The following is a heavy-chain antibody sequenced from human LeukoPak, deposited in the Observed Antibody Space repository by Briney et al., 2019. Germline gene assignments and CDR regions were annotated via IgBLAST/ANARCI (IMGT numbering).Heavy chain of an antibody. D-gene: IGHD3-22*01. V-gene: IGHV1-3*03. CDR3: ARDYDSSGYFDY. CDR2: INAGNGNT. CDR1: GYTFTSYA. J-gene: IGHJ4*02. Sequence: ASVKVSCKASGYTFTSYAMHWVRQAPGQRLEWMGWINAGNGNTKYSQEFQGRVTITRDTSASTAYMELSSLRSEDMAVYYCARDYDSSGYFDYWGQGTLVTVSS.